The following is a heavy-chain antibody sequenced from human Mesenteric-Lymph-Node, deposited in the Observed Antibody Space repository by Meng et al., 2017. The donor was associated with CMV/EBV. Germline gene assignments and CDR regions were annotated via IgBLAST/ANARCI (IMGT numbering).Heavy chain of an antibody. CDR1: GVTFSTYG. CDR2: ISPFFGTA. J-gene: IGHJ4*02. CDR3: ARGNHYDSSGSTVDPNYFDY. D-gene: IGHD3-22*01. Sequence: SVLVSCKASGVTFSTYGISWVRQAPGQGLEWMGGISPFFGTAKYAQKFQGRVTLTTDESTSTAYMELSSLRSEDTAVYYCARGNHYDSSGSTVDPNYFDYWGQGTLVTVSS. V-gene: IGHV1-69*05.